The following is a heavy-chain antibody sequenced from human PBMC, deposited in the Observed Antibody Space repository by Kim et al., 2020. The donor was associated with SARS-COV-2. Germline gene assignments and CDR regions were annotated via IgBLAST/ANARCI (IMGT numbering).Heavy chain of an antibody. D-gene: IGHD3-3*02. J-gene: IGHJ4*02. CDR3: ARGYSILGY. V-gene: IGHV4-34*01. CDR1: GGSFSGYY. CDR2: INHSGST. Sequence: SETLSLTCAVYGGSFSGYYWSWIRQPPGKGLEWIGEINHSGSTNYNPSLKSRVTISVDTSKNQFSLKLSSVTAADTAVYYCARGYSILGYWGQGTLVTVS.